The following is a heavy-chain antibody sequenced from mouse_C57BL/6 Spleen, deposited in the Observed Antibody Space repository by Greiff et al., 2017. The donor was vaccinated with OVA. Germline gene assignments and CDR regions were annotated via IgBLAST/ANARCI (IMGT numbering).Heavy chain of an antibody. CDR3: ASTGKEFAY. Sequence: VQLQQPGAELVKPGASVKLSCKASGYTFTSYWMQWVKQRPGQGLEWIGEIDPSDSYTNYNQKFKGKATLTVDTSSSTAYMQLSSLTSEDSAVYYCASTGKEFAYWGQGTLVTVSA. D-gene: IGHD4-1*01. V-gene: IGHV1-50*01. CDR1: GYTFTSYW. J-gene: IGHJ3*01. CDR2: IDPSDSYT.